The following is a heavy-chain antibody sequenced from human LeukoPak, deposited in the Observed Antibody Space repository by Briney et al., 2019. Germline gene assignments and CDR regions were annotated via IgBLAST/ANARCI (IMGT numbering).Heavy chain of an antibody. CDR1: GYTFTSYG. CDR2: ISAYNGNT. D-gene: IGHD3-22*01. J-gene: IGHJ4*02. Sequence: GASVKVSCKASGYTFTSYGISWVRQAPGQGLEWMGWISAYNGNTNYAQKLQGRVTMTTGTSTSTAYMEVRSLRSDDTAVYYCARVSTNRYDSSGYYTDYWGQGTLVTVSS. V-gene: IGHV1-18*01. CDR3: ARVSTNRYDSSGYYTDY.